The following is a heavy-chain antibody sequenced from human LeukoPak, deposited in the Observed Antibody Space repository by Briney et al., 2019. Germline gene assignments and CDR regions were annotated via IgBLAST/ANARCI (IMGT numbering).Heavy chain of an antibody. CDR3: ARGVSYYDFWSGYYPGDY. V-gene: IGHV3-7*01. Sequence: PGGSLRLSCAASGFTFSSYWMSWVRQAPGKGLEWVANIKQDGSEKYYVDSVKGRFTISRDNAKNSLYLQMNSLRAEDTAVYYCARGVSYYDFWSGYYPGDYWGQGTLVTVSS. CDR1: GFTFSSYW. CDR2: IKQDGSEK. J-gene: IGHJ4*02. D-gene: IGHD3-3*01.